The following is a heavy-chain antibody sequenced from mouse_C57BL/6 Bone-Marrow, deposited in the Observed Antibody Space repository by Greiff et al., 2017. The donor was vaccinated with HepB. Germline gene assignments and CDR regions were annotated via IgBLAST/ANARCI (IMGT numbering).Heavy chain of an antibody. CDR2: IYPGSGST. Sequence: QVQLQQPGAELVKPGASVKMSCKASGYTFTSYWITWVKQRPGQGLEWIGDIYPGSGSTNYNEKFKSKATLTVDTSSSTAYMQLSSLTSEDSAVYYCALSGMVTMRTFYYAMDYWGQGTSVTVSS. D-gene: IGHD2-2*01. CDR3: ALSGMVTMRTFYYAMDY. J-gene: IGHJ4*01. CDR1: GYTFTSYW. V-gene: IGHV1-55*01.